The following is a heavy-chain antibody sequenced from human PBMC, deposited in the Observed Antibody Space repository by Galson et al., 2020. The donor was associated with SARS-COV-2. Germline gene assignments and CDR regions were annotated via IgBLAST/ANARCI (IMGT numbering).Heavy chain of an antibody. Sequence: GGSLRLSCAASGFTFSSYSMNWVRQAPGKGLEWVSYISSSSSTIYYADSVKGRFTISRDNAKNSLYLQMNSLRDEDTAVYYCASIAPAGTSYYYYGMDVWGQGTTVTVSS. CDR2: ISSSSSTI. CDR3: ASIAPAGTSYYYYGMDV. V-gene: IGHV3-48*02. D-gene: IGHD6-13*01. CDR1: GFTFSSYS. J-gene: IGHJ6*02.